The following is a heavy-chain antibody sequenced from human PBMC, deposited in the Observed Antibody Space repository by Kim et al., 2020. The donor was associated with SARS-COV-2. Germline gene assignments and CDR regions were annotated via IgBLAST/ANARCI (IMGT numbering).Heavy chain of an antibody. Sequence: SETLSLTCTVSGAAITSGGYHWSWTRQHPESGLEWIGYIDDSGTTYISPSLRSRVTLSRDTSKNQFSLHLRSMTAADTATYYCARESTMSSAYWGQGTL. CDR2: IDDSGTT. D-gene: IGHD3-3*01. J-gene: IGHJ4*02. CDR3: ARESTMSSAY. CDR1: GAAITSGGYH. V-gene: IGHV4-31*03.